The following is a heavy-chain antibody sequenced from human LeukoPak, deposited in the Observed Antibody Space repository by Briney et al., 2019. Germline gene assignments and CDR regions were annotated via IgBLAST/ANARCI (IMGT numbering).Heavy chain of an antibody. J-gene: IGHJ3*02. V-gene: IGHV5-51*01. CDR3: ARRDSSSWPFPLGTLNAFDI. Sequence: KHGESLKISCKGSGYSFASYWIGWVRQMPGKGLEWMGIIYPGDSDTRYSPSFQGQVTISADKSISTAYLQWSSLKASDTAMYYCARRDSSSWPFPLGTLNAFDIWGQGTMVTVSS. D-gene: IGHD6-13*01. CDR2: IYPGDSDT. CDR1: GYSFASYW.